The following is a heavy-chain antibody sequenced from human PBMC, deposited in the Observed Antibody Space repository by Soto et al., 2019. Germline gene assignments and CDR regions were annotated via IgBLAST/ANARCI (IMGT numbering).Heavy chain of an antibody. CDR1: GYTFTSYD. CDR2: MNPNSGNT. Sequence: QVQLVQSGAEVKKPGASVKVSCKASGYTFTSYDINWVRQATGQGLEWMGWMNPNSGNTGYAQKFRGRVTRTRNTSISTGYMELGSLRSEDTAVYYCARGLEGSGWYSPPGYWGQGTLVTVSS. D-gene: IGHD6-19*01. V-gene: IGHV1-8*01. CDR3: ARGLEGSGWYSPPGY. J-gene: IGHJ4*02.